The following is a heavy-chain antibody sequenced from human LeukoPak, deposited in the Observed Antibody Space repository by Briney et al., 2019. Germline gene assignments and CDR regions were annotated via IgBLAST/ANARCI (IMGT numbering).Heavy chain of an antibody. CDR3: ARSGYSYGLVDY. CDR2: IYYSGDT. Sequence: SETLSLTCTVSGGSISSGYWSWIRQPPGKGLEWIGYIYYSGDTNYNPSLKSRVTISVDTSKNQFTLKLRSVTAADTAVYYCARSGYSYGLVDYWGQGTLVTVSS. V-gene: IGHV4-59*01. D-gene: IGHD5-18*01. CDR1: GGSISSGY. J-gene: IGHJ4*02.